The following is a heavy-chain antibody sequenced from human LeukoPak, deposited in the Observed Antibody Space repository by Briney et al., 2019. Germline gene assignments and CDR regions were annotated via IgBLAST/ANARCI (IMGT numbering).Heavy chain of an antibody. V-gene: IGHV3-33*01. CDR2: IWYDGSNK. D-gene: IGHD1-26*01. CDR3: ARASGSYDY. CDR1: GFPFSTYG. J-gene: IGHJ4*02. Sequence: GGSLRLSCAASGFPFSTYGMHWVRQAPGKGLEWVAVIWYDGSNKYYADSVKGRFTISRDNSKNTLYLQMNSLRAEDTAVYYCARASGSYDYWGQGTLVAVSS.